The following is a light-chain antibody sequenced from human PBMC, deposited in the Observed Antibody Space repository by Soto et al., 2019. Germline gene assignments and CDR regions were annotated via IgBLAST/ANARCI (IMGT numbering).Light chain of an antibody. J-gene: IGKJ4*01. CDR3: QERSKLPLT. V-gene: IGKV3-11*01. CDR1: QSVSSY. CDR2: DAS. Sequence: EIVLTQSPATLSLSPGERATLSCRASQSVSSYLAWYQQKPGQAPRLLIYDASNRATGIPARFSGSGSGTEFTFTIRRPEPEDFSVYLCQERSKLPLTFGGGAKVEIK.